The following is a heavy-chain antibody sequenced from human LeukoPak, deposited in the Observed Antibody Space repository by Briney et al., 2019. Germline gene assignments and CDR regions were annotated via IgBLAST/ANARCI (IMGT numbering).Heavy chain of an antibody. Sequence: GASVKVFCKASGYTFTGYYMHWVRQAPGQGLEWMGWINPNSGGTNYAQKFQGRVTMTRDTSISTAYMELSRLRSDDTAVYYCARDPQDCSGGSCYAGLYYMDVWGKGTTVTVSS. CDR3: ARDPQDCSGGSCYAGLYYMDV. J-gene: IGHJ6*03. D-gene: IGHD2-15*01. CDR2: INPNSGGT. CDR1: GYTFTGYY. V-gene: IGHV1-2*02.